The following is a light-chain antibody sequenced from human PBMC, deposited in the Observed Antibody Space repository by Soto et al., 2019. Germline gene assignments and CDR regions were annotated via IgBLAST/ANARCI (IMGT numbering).Light chain of an antibody. V-gene: IGKV1-27*01. CDR3: QKYNSAPWT. J-gene: IGKJ1*01. CDR1: QGIRNH. CDR2: GAS. Sequence: DIQMTQSPSSLSASVGDRVTITCRASQGIRNHLAWYQQQPGKVPRPLIFGASTLLSGVPSRFSGSGSGTDFTLTISSLQPEDVATYYCQKYNSAPWTFCQGTKVEIK.